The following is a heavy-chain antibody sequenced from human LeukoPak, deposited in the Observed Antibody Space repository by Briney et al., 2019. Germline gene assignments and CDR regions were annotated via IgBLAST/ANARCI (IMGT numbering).Heavy chain of an antibody. V-gene: IGHV3-30*02. CDR2: IRYDGSDK. CDR3: AKDGVVSSSHFDY. Sequence: PGGSLRLSCAASGFTFSSYGMHWVRQAPGKGLEWVAFIRYDGSDKYYADSVKGRFTISRDNSKNTLYLQMNSLRAEDTAVYYCAKDGVVSSSHFDYWGQGTLVTVSS. D-gene: IGHD6-13*01. J-gene: IGHJ4*02. CDR1: GFTFSSYG.